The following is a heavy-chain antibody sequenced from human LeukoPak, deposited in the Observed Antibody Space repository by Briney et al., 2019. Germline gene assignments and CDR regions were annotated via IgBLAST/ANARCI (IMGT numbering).Heavy chain of an antibody. Sequence: GGSLRLSCAASGFTFSSYGMHWVRQAPGKGLEWVAVISYDASNKYYADSVKGRFTISRDNSKNTLCLRMNSLRAEDTAVYYCAKDLIWFCTSTSCYEGPGRYYGMDVWGQGTTVTVSS. CDR2: ISYDASNK. CDR3: AKDLIWFCTSTSCYEGPGRYYGMDV. D-gene: IGHD2-2*01. CDR1: GFTFSSYG. V-gene: IGHV3-30*18. J-gene: IGHJ6*02.